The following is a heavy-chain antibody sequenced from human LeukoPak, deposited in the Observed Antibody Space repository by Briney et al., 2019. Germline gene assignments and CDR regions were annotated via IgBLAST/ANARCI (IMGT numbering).Heavy chain of an antibody. CDR3: AKDDSGTAAILDY. CDR2: ISGSGGST. Sequence: PGGSLRLSCAASGFTFSSYAMSWLRQAPGKGLEWVSAISGSGGSTYYADSVKGRFTIYKDNSKNTLYLQISSLRAEDTAVYYCAKDDSGTAAILDYWGQGTLVTVSS. D-gene: IGHD2-2*01. CDR1: GFTFSSYA. V-gene: IGHV3-23*01. J-gene: IGHJ4*02.